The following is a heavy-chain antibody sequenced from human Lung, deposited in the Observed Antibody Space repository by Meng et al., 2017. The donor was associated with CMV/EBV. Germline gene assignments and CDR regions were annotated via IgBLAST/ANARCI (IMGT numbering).Heavy chain of an antibody. CDR3: ARAGLTVFGAWFDP. D-gene: IGHD3-3*01. CDR2: ITHSGYT. CDR1: GGSFSNYY. J-gene: IGHJ5*02. Sequence: SXTLSLXCTVYGGSFSNYYWSWIRQPPGKGLECIGEITHSGYTNYNPSPKSRFTVSVDTSKNQFSLKRSSGPAADTAVYYCARAGLTVFGAWFDPWVQGTXVTVSS. V-gene: IGHV4-34*01.